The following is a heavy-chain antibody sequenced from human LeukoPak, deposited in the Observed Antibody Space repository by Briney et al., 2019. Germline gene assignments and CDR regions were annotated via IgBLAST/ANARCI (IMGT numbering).Heavy chain of an antibody. V-gene: IGHV3-23*01. J-gene: IGHJ5*02. CDR3: AKESGYAPPGWFDP. CDR2: IRGTGGIT. D-gene: IGHD2-2*01. CDR1: GFAFSNYA. Sequence: GGSLRLSCAASGFAFSNYAMSWVRQAPGKGLERVSAIRGTGGITYYAESVKGRFTISRDNSKNTLYLQMYSLRVEDTAAYYCAKESGYAPPGWFDPWGQGTLVTVSS.